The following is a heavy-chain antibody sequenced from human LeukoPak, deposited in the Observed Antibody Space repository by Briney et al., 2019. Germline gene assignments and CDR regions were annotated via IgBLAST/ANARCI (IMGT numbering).Heavy chain of an antibody. J-gene: IGHJ4*02. D-gene: IGHD2-2*01. CDR2: IYSGGST. V-gene: IGHV3-53*04. Sequence: PGGSLRLSCAASGFTVSSNYMSWVRQAPGKGLEWVSVIYSGGSTYYADSVKGRFTISRHNSKNTLYLQMNSLRAEDTAVYYCARLRCSSTSCYEVYWDQGTLVTVSS. CDR3: ARLRCSSTSCYEVY. CDR1: GFTVSSNY.